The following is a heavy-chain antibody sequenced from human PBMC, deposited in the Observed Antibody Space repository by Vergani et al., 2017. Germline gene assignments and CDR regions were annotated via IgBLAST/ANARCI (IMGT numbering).Heavy chain of an antibody. J-gene: IGHJ4*02. CDR1: GGSFSGYY. Sequence: QVQLQQWGAGLLKPSETLSLTCAVYGGSFSGYYWSWIRQPPGKGLEWIGEINHSGSTNYNPSLKSRVTISVDTSKNQVSLKLSSVTAADTAVYYCARGVGYSSSWYPEYYFDYWGQGTLVTVSS. V-gene: IGHV4-34*01. D-gene: IGHD6-13*01. CDR3: ARGVGYSSSWYPEYYFDY. CDR2: INHSGST.